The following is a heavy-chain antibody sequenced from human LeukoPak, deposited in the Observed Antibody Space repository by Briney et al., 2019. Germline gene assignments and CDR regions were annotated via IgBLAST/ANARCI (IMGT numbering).Heavy chain of an antibody. CDR2: ISYDGSNK. D-gene: IGHD6-19*01. CDR1: GFTFSSYA. Sequence: SGGSLRLSCAASGFTFSSYAMHWVRQAPGEGLEWVAVISYDGSNKYYADSVKGRFTISRDNSKNTLYLQMNSLRAEDTAVYYCARYSSGWYWFDPWGQGTLVTVSS. V-gene: IGHV3-30-3*01. J-gene: IGHJ5*02. CDR3: ARYSSGWYWFDP.